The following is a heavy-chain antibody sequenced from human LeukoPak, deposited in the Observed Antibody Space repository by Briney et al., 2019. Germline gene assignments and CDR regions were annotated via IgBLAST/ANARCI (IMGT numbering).Heavy chain of an antibody. Sequence: ASVKVSCKASGYTFTGYYMHWVRQAPGHGLEWMGWINPNSGGTNYAQKFQGRVTMTRDTSISTAYMELSRLRSDDTAVYYCASLAAAGTGEGFLDYWGQGTLVTVSS. CDR1: GYTFTGYY. J-gene: IGHJ4*02. CDR2: INPNSGGT. D-gene: IGHD6-13*01. V-gene: IGHV1-2*02. CDR3: ASLAAAGTGEGFLDY.